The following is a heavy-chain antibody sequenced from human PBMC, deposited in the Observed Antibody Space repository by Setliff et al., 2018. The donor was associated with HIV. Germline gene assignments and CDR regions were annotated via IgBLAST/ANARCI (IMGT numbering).Heavy chain of an antibody. CDR2: IFYSGHT. CDR3: ARGDRGGGYNYGGFWFDP. V-gene: IGHV4-39*07. CDR1: GGSISRSSYY. D-gene: IGHD5-18*01. J-gene: IGHJ5*02. Sequence: SETLTLTCTVSGGSISRSSYYWAWIRQPPGKGLEWIGNIFYSGHTFYNPSLRSRVTISVDTSKNQFSLKLTSVTAADTATYYCARGDRGGGYNYGGFWFDPWGQGTLVTVSS.